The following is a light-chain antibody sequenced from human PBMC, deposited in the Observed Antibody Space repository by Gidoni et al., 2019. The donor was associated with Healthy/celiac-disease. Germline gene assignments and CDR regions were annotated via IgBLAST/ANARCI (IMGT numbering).Light chain of an antibody. CDR2: AAS. CDR3: QQSYSTPGT. J-gene: IGKJ1*01. V-gene: IGKV1-39*01. CDR1: QSISSY. Sequence: DIQMTQSPSFLSASVGDRVTITCRASQSISSYLNWYQQKPGKAPKLLIYAASSLQSGVPSRFSGSGSGTDFTLTISSRQPEDFTTYYCQQSYSTPGTFGQGTKVEIK.